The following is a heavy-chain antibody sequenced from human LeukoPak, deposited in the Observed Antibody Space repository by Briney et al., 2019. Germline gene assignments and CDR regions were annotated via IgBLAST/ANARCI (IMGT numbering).Heavy chain of an antibody. CDR2: ISYDGSNK. V-gene: IGHV3-30-3*01. D-gene: IGHD6-13*01. Sequence: GGSLRLSCAASGFTFSSYAMHWVRQAPGKGLEWVAVISYDGSNKYYADSVKGRFTISRDNSKNTLYLQMSSLRAEDTAVYYCARDRVWFGSSWQLDYWGQGTLVTVSS. CDR3: ARDRVWFGSSWQLDY. J-gene: IGHJ4*02. CDR1: GFTFSSYA.